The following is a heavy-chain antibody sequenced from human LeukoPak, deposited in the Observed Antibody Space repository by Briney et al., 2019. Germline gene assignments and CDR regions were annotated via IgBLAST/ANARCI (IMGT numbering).Heavy chain of an antibody. V-gene: IGHV3-9*01. J-gene: IGHJ6*04. CDR1: GFTFDDYA. Sequence: PGRSLRLSCAASGFTFDDYAMHWVRQAPGKGLEWVSGISWNSGSIGYADSVKGRFTISRDNAKNSLYLQMNSLRAEDTAVYYCARDPGDIVLMVYAISYYYYGMDVWAKGTTVTVSS. CDR2: ISWNSGSI. CDR3: ARDPGDIVLMVYAISYYYYGMDV. D-gene: IGHD2-8*01.